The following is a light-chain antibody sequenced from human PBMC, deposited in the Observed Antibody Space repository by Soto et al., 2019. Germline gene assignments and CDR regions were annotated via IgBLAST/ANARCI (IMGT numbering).Light chain of an antibody. CDR1: QGIAPY. CDR2: ATS. CDR3: QKYNSAPLT. V-gene: IGKV1-27*01. Sequence: DVQMTQSPSSLTASVGDRVTITCRASQGIAPYLAWFQQKPGKVPRLLIYATSTLQSGVPSRFSGSGSGTDFTLTISSLLPEDVATYYCQKYNSAPLTFGGGTKVDIK. J-gene: IGKJ4*01.